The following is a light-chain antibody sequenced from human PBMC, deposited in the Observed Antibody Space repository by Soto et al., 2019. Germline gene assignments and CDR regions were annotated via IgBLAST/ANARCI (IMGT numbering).Light chain of an antibody. J-gene: IGLJ1*01. CDR3: CLYVGATTYV. CDR2: EGH. CDR1: SGYVGTYSL. Sequence: QSALAQPASVSGSPGQSITISCTGASGYVGTYSLVSWYQQHPGKAPKVVIYEGHKRPSGVPDRFSGSTSVNTASLTISGLQTDDEADYYRCLYVGATTYVFGTGTKVTVL. V-gene: IGLV2-23*01.